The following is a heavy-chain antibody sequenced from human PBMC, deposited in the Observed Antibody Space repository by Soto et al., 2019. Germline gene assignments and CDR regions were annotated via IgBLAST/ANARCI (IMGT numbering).Heavy chain of an antibody. V-gene: IGHV4-39*01. CDR2: IYYSGST. D-gene: IGHD6-13*01. CDR3: ARHIAAAKGYFQH. Sequence: PSETLSLTCTVSGGSISSSSYYWGWIRQPPGKGLEWIGSIYYSGSTYYNPSLKSRVTISVDTPKNQFSLKLSSVTAADTAVYYCARHIAAAKGYFQHWGQGTLVTVSS. CDR1: GGSISSSSYY. J-gene: IGHJ1*01.